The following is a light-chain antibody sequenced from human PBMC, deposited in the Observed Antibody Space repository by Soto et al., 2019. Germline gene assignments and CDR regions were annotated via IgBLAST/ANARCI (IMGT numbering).Light chain of an antibody. CDR2: GAS. Sequence: EIVLTQSPGTLSLSPGERATLSCRASKSVSSSYLAWYQQKPGQAPRLLIYGASSRATGIPDRFSGSGSGTDFTLTISRLEHADFAVYYCQQYGSSPRDTFGGGTKVEIK. V-gene: IGKV3-20*01. J-gene: IGKJ4*01. CDR1: KSVSSSY. CDR3: QQYGSSPRDT.